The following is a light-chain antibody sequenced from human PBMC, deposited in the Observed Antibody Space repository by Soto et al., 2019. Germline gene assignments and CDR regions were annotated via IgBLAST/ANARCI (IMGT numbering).Light chain of an antibody. CDR2: DVS. J-gene: IGLJ2*01. V-gene: IGLV2-14*01. CDR1: SSDVGGYNY. Sequence: QSALTQPASVSGSPGQSITISCTGTSSDVGGYNYVSWYQQHPGKAPKLMIYDVSNRPSGVSNRFSGSKSGNTASLTISGLQAEDEADYYCSSYTSSSNLEIGGGTKLTVL. CDR3: SSYTSSSNLE.